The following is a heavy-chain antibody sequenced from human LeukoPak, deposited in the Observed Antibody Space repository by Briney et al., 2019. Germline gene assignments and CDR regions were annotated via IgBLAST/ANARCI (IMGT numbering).Heavy chain of an antibody. J-gene: IGHJ5*02. CDR2: INPNSGGT. V-gene: IGHV1-2*02. Sequence: ASVKVSCKASGYTSTGYYMHWVRQAPGQGLEWMGWINPNSGGTNYAQKFQGRVTMTRDTSISTAYMELSRLRSDDTAVYYCARDGRDYGDYDWFDPWGQGTLVTVSS. CDR3: ARDGRDYGDYDWFDP. D-gene: IGHD4-17*01. CDR1: GYTSTGYY.